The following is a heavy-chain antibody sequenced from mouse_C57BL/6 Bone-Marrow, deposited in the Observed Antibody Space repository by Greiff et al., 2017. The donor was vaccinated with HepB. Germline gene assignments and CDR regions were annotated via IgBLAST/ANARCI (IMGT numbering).Heavy chain of an antibody. CDR2: IYPGDGDT. Sequence: QVQLKQSGPELVKPGASVKISCKASGYAFSSSWMNWVKQRPGKGLEWIGRIYPGDGDTNYNGKFKGKATLTADKSSSTAYMQLSSLTSEDSAVYLCAGAYYYGSPWFAYWGQGTLVTVSA. D-gene: IGHD1-1*01. V-gene: IGHV1-82*01. CDR1: GYAFSSSW. J-gene: IGHJ3*01. CDR3: AGAYYYGSPWFAY.